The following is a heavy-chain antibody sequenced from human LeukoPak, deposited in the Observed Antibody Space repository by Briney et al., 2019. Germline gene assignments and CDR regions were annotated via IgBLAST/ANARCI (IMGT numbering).Heavy chain of an antibody. CDR2: ISHDGSNN. CDR1: RFTFSSYA. Sequence: GGSLRLSCAVSRFTFSSYAMHWVRQVPGERLEWVAVISHDGSNNFYADSVKGQFTISRDNSKNTLYLQMNSLRAEDTAVYYCARGLLTSGAFDIWVQGTIVTVSS. V-gene: IGHV3-30-3*01. D-gene: IGHD3-10*01. CDR3: ARGLLTSGAFDI. J-gene: IGHJ3*02.